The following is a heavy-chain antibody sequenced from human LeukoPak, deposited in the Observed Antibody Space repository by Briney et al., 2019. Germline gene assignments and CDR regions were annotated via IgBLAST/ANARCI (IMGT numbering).Heavy chain of an antibody. CDR1: GGSISSYY. CDR2: IYYSGST. J-gene: IGHJ5*02. Sequence: SETLSLTCTVSGGSISSYYWSWIRQPPGKGLEWIGYIYYSGSTNYNPSLKSRVTISVDTSRNQFSLKLSSVTAADTAVYYCAGGSLGANNWFDPWGQGTLVTVSS. V-gene: IGHV4-59*01. D-gene: IGHD3-16*01. CDR3: AGGSLGANNWFDP.